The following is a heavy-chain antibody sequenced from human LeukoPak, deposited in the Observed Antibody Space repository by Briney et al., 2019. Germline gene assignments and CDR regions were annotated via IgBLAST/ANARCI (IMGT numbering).Heavy chain of an antibody. CDR2: INHSGST. CDR3: ARGPQYYFDY. CDR1: GFTFSSYA. J-gene: IGHJ4*02. Sequence: PGGSLRLSCAASGFTFSSYAMSWIRQPPGKGLEWIGEINHSGSTNYNPSLKSRVTISVDTSKNQFSLKLSSVTAADTAVYYCARGPQYYFDYWGQGTLVTVSS. V-gene: IGHV4-34*01.